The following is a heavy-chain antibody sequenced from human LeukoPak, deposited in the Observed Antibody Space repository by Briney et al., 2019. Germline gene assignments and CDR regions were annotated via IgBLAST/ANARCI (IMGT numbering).Heavy chain of an antibody. CDR3: ARRPLGPAGSYYYMDV. CDR2: IRGSGGST. J-gene: IGHJ6*03. Sequence: GGCLRLSCAASGFTFSSYAMSWVRQAPGRGLEWVSAIRGSGGSTYYADSVKGRFTISRDNAKNSLYLQMNSLRAEDTAVYYCARRPLGPAGSYYYMDVWGKGTTVTVSS. CDR1: GFTFSSYA. D-gene: IGHD6-13*01. V-gene: IGHV3-23*01.